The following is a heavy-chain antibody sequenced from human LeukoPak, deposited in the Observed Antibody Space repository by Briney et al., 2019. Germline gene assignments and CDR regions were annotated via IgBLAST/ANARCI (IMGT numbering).Heavy chain of an antibody. V-gene: IGHV3-33*01. CDR2: IWFDGSKK. D-gene: IGHD2-8*01. Sequence: GRSLRLSCAASGFTFSSYGMHWVRQAPGKGLEWVAVIWFDGSKKYYADSVKGRFTISRDNSRNTLYLQMNSLRAEDTAVYYFARKCTNTGTFGYWGQGTLVTVSS. CDR1: GFTFSSYG. J-gene: IGHJ4*02. CDR3: ARKCTNTGTFGY.